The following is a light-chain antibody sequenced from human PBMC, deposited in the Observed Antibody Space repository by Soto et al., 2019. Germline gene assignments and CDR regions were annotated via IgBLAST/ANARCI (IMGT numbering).Light chain of an antibody. CDR3: QQYYSSRT. Sequence: EIVLTQSPGTVSLSPGERATLSCRASQSVGSRWLAWYQQKPGQAPRVLIYGGSNRATGIRDRFSGSGSGTDFTLTISRLEPEDFAVYYCQQYYSSRTFGQGTKVE. CDR1: QSVGSRW. CDR2: GGS. J-gene: IGKJ1*01. V-gene: IGKV3-20*01.